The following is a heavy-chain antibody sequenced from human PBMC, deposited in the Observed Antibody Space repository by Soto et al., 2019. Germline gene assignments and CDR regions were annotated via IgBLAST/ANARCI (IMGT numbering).Heavy chain of an antibody. Sequence: QVQLVQSGAEVKKPGASVKVSCKASGYTFSSYDINWVRQATGQGLEWMGWMNPNSGNTGYAQKFQGRVTMTRNTSISTAYMVLSSLRSNDTAVYYCAILRCSSSVFDYWGQGTLVTVSS. J-gene: IGHJ4*02. V-gene: IGHV1-8*01. D-gene: IGHD6-6*01. CDR3: AILRCSSSVFDY. CDR2: MNPNSGNT. CDR1: GYTFSSYD.